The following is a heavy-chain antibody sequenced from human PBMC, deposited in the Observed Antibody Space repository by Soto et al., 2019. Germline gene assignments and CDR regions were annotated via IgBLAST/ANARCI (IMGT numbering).Heavy chain of an antibody. CDR3: AKDGVGYCSGGSCYYYGMDV. J-gene: IGHJ6*02. D-gene: IGHD2-15*01. CDR2: ISWNSGSI. CDR1: GFTFDYYA. V-gene: IGHV3-9*01. Sequence: GGSLRLSCAASGFTFDYYAMHWVRQAPGKGLEWVSGISWNSGSIGYADSVKGRFTISRDNAKNSLYLQMNSLRAEDTALYYCAKDGVGYCSGGSCYYYGMDVWGQGTTVTVSS.